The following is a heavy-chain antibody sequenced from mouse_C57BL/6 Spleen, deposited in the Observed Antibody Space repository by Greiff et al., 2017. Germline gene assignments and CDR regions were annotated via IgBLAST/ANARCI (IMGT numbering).Heavy chain of an antibody. J-gene: IGHJ1*03. Sequence: LEWIGAIYPGNSDTSYNQKFKGKAKLTAVTSASTAYMELGSLTNEDSAVYYCTRDITTVVATNWYFDVWGTGTTVTVSS. CDR2: IYPGNSDT. CDR3: TRDITTVVATNWYFDV. D-gene: IGHD1-1*01. V-gene: IGHV1-5*01.